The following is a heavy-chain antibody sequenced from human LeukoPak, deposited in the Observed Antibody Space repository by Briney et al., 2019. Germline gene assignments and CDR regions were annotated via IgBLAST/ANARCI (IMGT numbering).Heavy chain of an antibody. D-gene: IGHD3-3*01. Sequence: PGGSLRLSCAASGFTFSEYTIHWVRQAPGKGLEWVAVMSNDGSIKKYANSVKGRFTISRDNSKNTLYLQVDSLRAEDTAVYYCAREFTIFGVVIQRYDAFDIWGQGTMVTVSS. CDR3: AREFTIFGVVIQRYDAFDI. CDR2: MSNDGSIK. CDR1: GFTFSEYT. V-gene: IGHV3-30-3*01. J-gene: IGHJ3*02.